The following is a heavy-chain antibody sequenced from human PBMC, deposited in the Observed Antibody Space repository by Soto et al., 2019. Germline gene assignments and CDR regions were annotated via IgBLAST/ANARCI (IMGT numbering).Heavy chain of an antibody. CDR3: ARDGGWLLDY. CDR2: ISSSSSTI. Sequence: EVQLVESGGGLVQPGGSLRLSCAASGFTFSSYSMNWVRQAPGKGLEWVSYISSSSSTIYYADSVKGRFTISRDNAKNSLYLQMNSLRGEDTAVYYCARDGGWLLDYWGQGTLVTVSS. V-gene: IGHV3-48*01. J-gene: IGHJ4*02. CDR1: GFTFSSYS. D-gene: IGHD5-12*01.